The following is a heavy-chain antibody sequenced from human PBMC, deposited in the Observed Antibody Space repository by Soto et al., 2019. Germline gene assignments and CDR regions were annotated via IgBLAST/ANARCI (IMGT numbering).Heavy chain of an antibody. D-gene: IGHD6-13*01. V-gene: IGHV3-30*03. CDR2: ISYDGSNK. Sequence: GGSLRLSCAASGFTFSSYGMHWVRQAPGKGLEWVAVISYDGSNKYYADSVKGRFTISRDNSKNSLYLQMNSLRAEDTAVYYCARAGYSSSWPQQSDYWGQGTLVTVSS. CDR1: GFTFSSYG. J-gene: IGHJ4*02. CDR3: ARAGYSSSWPQQSDY.